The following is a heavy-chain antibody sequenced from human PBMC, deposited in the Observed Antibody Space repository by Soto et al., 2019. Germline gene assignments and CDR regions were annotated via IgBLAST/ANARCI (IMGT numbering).Heavy chain of an antibody. CDR1: GFDASVNY. Sequence: EVQLVESGGTLVQPGGSLKLSCAASGFDASVNYMTWVRQAPGEGLEWVSAIKNGGNTFYTDSVKGRITSSRDDSKNNLFIQINSLRVEDTAMYYCVRENYYYGMDVWGQGTAVTVSS. J-gene: IGHJ6*02. V-gene: IGHV3-66*01. CDR2: IKNGGNT. CDR3: VRENYYYGMDV.